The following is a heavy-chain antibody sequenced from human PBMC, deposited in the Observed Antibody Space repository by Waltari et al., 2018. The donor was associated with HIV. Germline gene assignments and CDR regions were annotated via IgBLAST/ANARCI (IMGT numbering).Heavy chain of an antibody. Sequence: QVQLQESGPGLVKPSETLSLTCIVSGFPISNYYWSWIRQPPGRGLEGIGYMSDSGTVKYSPSRDNRATISALNSTNRFSLKLPSVTAADTAIYYWAGGAGVFGSRVEPWGQGTLVIVSS. CDR1: GFPISNYY. CDR3: AGGAGVFGSRVEP. CDR2: MSDSGTV. J-gene: IGHJ5*02. D-gene: IGHD3-10*01. V-gene: IGHV4-59*03.